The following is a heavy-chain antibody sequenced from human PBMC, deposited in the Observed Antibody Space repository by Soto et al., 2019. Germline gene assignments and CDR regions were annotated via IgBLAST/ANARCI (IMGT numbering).Heavy chain of an antibody. CDR3: ARLGGYYQAGDS. CDR1: NSPISDFY. J-gene: IGHJ5*01. V-gene: IGHV4-59*08. CDR2: IYYTGTT. Sequence: PSETLSLTCNVSNSPISDFYWSWFRQPPGQGLEWVGYIYYTGTTTYNPSLRSRVDISIDASKSQFSLDLRSVTAADTAVYYCARLGGYYQAGDSWGHVALVSVS. D-gene: IGHD3-22*01.